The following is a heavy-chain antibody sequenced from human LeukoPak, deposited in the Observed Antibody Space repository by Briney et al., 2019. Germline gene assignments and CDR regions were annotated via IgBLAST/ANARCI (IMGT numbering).Heavy chain of an antibody. CDR2: IYHSGST. D-gene: IGHD3-10*01. V-gene: IGHV4-38-2*02. J-gene: IGHJ4*02. CDR1: GYSISSGYY. Sequence: SETLSLTCAVSGYSISSGYYWGWIRQPPGKGLEWIGSIYHSGSTYYNPSLTSRGTISVDTSKNQFSLKLSSVTAADTAVYYCARETLWDSGSYYPSPIDYWGQGTLVTVSS. CDR3: ARETLWDSGSYYPSPIDY.